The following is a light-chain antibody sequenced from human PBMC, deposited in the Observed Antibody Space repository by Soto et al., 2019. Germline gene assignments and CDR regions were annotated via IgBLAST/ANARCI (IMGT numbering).Light chain of an antibody. CDR1: QSVSSIY. CDR2: ATS. Sequence: EIVLTQSPGTLSLSPGERATLSCRASQSVSSIYLAWYQQKPGQAPSLLIYATSSRATGIPDRFSGSGPGTDFSLTISRLEPEDFAVYYCQQYGSSPITFGQGTRLDIK. CDR3: QQYGSSPIT. V-gene: IGKV3-20*01. J-gene: IGKJ5*01.